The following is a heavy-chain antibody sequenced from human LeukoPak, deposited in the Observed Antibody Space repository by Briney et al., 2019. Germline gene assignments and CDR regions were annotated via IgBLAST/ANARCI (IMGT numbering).Heavy chain of an antibody. CDR2: INHSGST. CDR3: ARGGLHSSGWYDFDY. Sequence: SETLSLTCAVYGGSFSGHYWSWIRQPPGKGLEWIGEINHSGSTNYNPSLKSRVTISVDTSKNQFSLKLSSVTAADTAVYYCARGGLHSSGWYDFDYWGQGTLVTVSS. CDR1: GGSFSGHY. J-gene: IGHJ4*02. V-gene: IGHV4-34*01. D-gene: IGHD6-19*01.